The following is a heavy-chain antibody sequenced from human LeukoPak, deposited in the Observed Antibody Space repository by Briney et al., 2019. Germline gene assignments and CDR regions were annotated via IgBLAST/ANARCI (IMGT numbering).Heavy chain of an antibody. CDR1: GFTFISYG. CDR2: ISASGGNT. CDR3: ARAAVAGDTFDI. D-gene: IGHD6-19*01. J-gene: IGHJ3*02. Sequence: GGTLRLSCAASGFTFISYGMSWVRQAPGKGLEWVSAISASGGNTYYADSVKGRFTISRDNSKNTLYLQMGSLRAEDMAVYYCARAAVAGDTFDIWGQGTMVTVSS. V-gene: IGHV3-23*01.